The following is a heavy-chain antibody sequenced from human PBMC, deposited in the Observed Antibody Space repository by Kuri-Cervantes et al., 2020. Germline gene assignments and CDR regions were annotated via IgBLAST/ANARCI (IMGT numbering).Heavy chain of an antibody. J-gene: IGHJ4*02. D-gene: IGHD6-19*01. V-gene: IGHV1-46*01. CDR1: GYTFTSYY. CDR2: INPSGGST. CDR3: ARERGSGWYAYYFDY. Sequence: ASVKVSCKASGYTFTSYYLHWVRQAPGQGLEWMGIINPSGGSTSYAQKFQGRVTMTRDTSTSTVYMELSSLGSEDTAVYYCARERGSGWYAYYFDYWGQGTLVTVSS.